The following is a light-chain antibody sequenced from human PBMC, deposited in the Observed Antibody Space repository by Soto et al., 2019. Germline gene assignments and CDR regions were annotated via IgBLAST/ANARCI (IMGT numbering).Light chain of an antibody. V-gene: IGLV2-8*01. Sequence: QSALTQPPSASGSPGQSVTISCTGTSSDVGGYNYVSWCQQHPGKAPKLMIYEVTKRPSAVPDRFSGSKSGNTASLTVSGLQAEDEADYYCSSYAGSNILFGGGTKLTVL. CDR1: SSDVGGYNY. CDR2: EVT. CDR3: SSYAGSNIL. J-gene: IGLJ2*01.